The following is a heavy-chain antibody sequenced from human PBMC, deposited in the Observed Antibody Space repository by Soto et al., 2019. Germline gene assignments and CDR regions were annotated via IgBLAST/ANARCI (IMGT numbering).Heavy chain of an antibody. D-gene: IGHD3-22*01. CDR1: GASFTRYS. J-gene: IGHJ6*02. Sequence: QVHLLQSGAEVKKPGSSVKVSCTASGASFTRYSLSWVRQAPGQGLEWVGGIVPIFGITNYAQRFQGRVKITADESTKTASMELSRLSSDDTAVYYCARPDEGGYSSDHHYYYALDVWGQGTSVTVTS. V-gene: IGHV1-69*01. CDR3: ARPDEGGYSSDHHYYYALDV. CDR2: IVPIFGIT.